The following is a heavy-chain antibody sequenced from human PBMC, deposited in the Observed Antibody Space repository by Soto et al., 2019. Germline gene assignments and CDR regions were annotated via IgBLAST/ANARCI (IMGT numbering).Heavy chain of an antibody. J-gene: IGHJ4*02. V-gene: IGHV3-23*01. CDR2: IGANGGST. Sequence: GGSLRLSCAASGFSFSSYAMSWVRQVPGKGLEWVSVIGANGGSTYYADSVKGRFTISRDNSKNTLFLQMNSLRAEDTATYYCAKDSKRFDYWGQGTLVTVSS. CDR3: AKDSKRFDY. CDR1: GFSFSSYA.